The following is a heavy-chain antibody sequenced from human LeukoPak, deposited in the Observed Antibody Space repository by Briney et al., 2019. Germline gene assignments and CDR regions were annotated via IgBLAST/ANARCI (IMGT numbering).Heavy chain of an antibody. CDR2: LSYDGKNI. Sequence: GGSLRLSCAASGFIFSDCAMHWVRQAPGKGLEWVAILSYDGKNIEYADSVKGRFTISRDNSKKALYLQMSSLRAEDTAVYYCARDGRWLAYFDYWGQGALVTVSS. CDR1: GFIFSDCA. D-gene: IGHD6-19*01. J-gene: IGHJ4*02. CDR3: ARDGRWLAYFDY. V-gene: IGHV3-30*04.